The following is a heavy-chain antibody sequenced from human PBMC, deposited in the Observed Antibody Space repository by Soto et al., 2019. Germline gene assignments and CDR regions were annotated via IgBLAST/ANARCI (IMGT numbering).Heavy chain of an antibody. Sequence: HPGGSLRLSCAASGFTFSSYWMHWVRQAPGKGLVWVSRINSDGSSTSYADSVKGRFTISRDNAKNTLYLQMNSLRAEDTAVYYCARVGATSYYYYGMDVWGQGTTVTVSS. J-gene: IGHJ6*02. V-gene: IGHV3-74*01. CDR2: INSDGSST. CDR1: GFTFSSYW. D-gene: IGHD1-26*01. CDR3: ARVGATSYYYYGMDV.